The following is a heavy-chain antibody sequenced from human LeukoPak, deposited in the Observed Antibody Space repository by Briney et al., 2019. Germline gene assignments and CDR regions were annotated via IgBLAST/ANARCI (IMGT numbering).Heavy chain of an antibody. V-gene: IGHV3-48*01. CDR2: ISSSGSTK. Sequence: PGGSLRLSCGASGITFSSYSMNWVRQAPGKGLEWVSYISSSGSTKYYADSVKGRFTISRDNSKNTLYLQMNSLRAEDTAVYYCAKDDSSGYYWGQGTLVTVSS. J-gene: IGHJ4*02. CDR1: GITFSSYS. D-gene: IGHD3-22*01. CDR3: AKDDSSGYY.